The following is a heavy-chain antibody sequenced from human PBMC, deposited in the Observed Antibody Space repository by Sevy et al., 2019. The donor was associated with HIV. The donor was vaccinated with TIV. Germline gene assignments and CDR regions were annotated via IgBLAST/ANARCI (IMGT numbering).Heavy chain of an antibody. CDR3: ARDSITMVRGVHYYYYGMDV. CDR2: TYYRSKWFN. J-gene: IGHJ6*02. Sequence: SQSLSLTCAISGDSVSSNSAAGNWIRQSPSRGLEWLGRTYYRSKWFNDYAVSVKSRITINPDTSKNQFSLQLNSVTPEDTAVYYCARDSITMVRGVHYYYYGMDVWGQGTTVTVSS. V-gene: IGHV6-1*01. CDR1: GDSVSSNSAA. D-gene: IGHD3-10*01.